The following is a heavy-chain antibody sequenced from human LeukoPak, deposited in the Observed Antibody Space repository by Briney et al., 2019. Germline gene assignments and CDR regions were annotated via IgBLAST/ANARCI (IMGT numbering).Heavy chain of an antibody. Sequence: GGSLRLSCAASGFTFSSSGMNWVRQAPGKGLEWVSYISSAASTIYYADSVKGQFTISRDNAKNSLYLQMNSLRAEDTAVYYCARDVTYYGGDWFDPWGQGTLVTVSS. CDR1: GFTFSSSG. J-gene: IGHJ5*02. D-gene: IGHD4-23*01. CDR2: ISSAASTI. V-gene: IGHV3-48*04. CDR3: ARDVTYYGGDWFDP.